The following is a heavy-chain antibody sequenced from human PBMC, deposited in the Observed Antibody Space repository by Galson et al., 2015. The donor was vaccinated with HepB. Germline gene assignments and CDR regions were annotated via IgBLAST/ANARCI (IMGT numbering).Heavy chain of an antibody. CDR2: ISSASTGI. CDR1: GFTFSTYS. J-gene: IGHJ4*02. Sequence: SLRLSCAASGFTFSTYSMNWGRQAPGKGLEWVSYISSASTGIYYADSVKGRFTISRDNAKSSLFLQMNSLRDEDTAVYYCARETGWLIDNWGQGTLVTVSS. V-gene: IGHV3-48*02. D-gene: IGHD1-14*01. CDR3: ARETGWLIDN.